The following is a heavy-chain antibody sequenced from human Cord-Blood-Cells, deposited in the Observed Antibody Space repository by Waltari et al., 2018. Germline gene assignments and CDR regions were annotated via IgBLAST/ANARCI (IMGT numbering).Heavy chain of an antibody. J-gene: IGHJ4*02. V-gene: IGHV4-34*01. CDR2: INHSGST. CDR3: ASLYSSSWYQSDY. D-gene: IGHD6-13*01. Sequence: QVQLQQWGAGLLKPSETLSLTCAVYGGSFSGYYWSWIRQPPGKGLEWIGEINHSGSTTYNPSLKSRVTISVDTSKNQFSLKLSSVTAADTAVYYCASLYSSSWYQSDYWGQGTLVTVSS. CDR1: GGSFSGYY.